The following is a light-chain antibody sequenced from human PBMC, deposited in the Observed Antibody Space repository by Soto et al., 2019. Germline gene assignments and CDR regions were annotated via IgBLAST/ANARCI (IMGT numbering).Light chain of an antibody. CDR3: ASWDDRMNGL. J-gene: IGLJ2*01. CDR1: SSNIGKNT. V-gene: IGLV1-44*01. Sequence: QSVLTQPPSASGTPGQRVTISCSGSSSNIGKNTVNWYQQFPGTAPKVLIYSDNQRPSGVPDRFSGSKSGTSASLAISGLQPEDEAYYYCASWDDRMNGLFGGGTKLTVL. CDR2: SDN.